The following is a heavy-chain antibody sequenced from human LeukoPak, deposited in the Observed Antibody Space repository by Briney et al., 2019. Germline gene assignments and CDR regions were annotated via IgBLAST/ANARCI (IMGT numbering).Heavy chain of an antibody. V-gene: IGHV4-34*01. CDR2: VNHIGST. CDR3: ARQGYIAAANY. CDR1: GGSFSGHY. D-gene: IGHD6-13*01. Sequence: SETLSLTCAVYGGSFSGHYWSWIRQPPRKGMEWIGEVNHIGSTNYNPPLKGRVPISVDTSKNQFSLKLSSVTAADTAVYYCARQGYIAAANYWGQGTLVTVSS. J-gene: IGHJ4*02.